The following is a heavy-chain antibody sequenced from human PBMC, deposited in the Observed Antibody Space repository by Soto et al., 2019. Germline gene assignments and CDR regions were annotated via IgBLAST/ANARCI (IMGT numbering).Heavy chain of an antibody. CDR3: ARGALYAFYLDV. CDR1: GFTFSSYW. D-gene: IGHD3-16*01. J-gene: IGHJ6*03. CDR2: IKSDGITT. V-gene: IGHV3-74*01. Sequence: EVQLVESGGGLVQPGGSLRLSCAASGFTFSSYWLHWVRQAPGKGLMWVSRIKSDGITTNYADSVKGRFTISRDNARNTVYLQMNSLRGDDTGVYLCARGALYAFYLDVWGKGTTVTVSS.